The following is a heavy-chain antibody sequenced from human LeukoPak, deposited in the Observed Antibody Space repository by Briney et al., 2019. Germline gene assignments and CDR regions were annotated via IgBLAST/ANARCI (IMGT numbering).Heavy chain of an antibody. J-gene: IGHJ4*02. CDR2: IKQDGNEK. CDR1: GFTFSSYW. V-gene: IGHV3-7*01. CDR3: ARDGAFRIYDY. Sequence: GGSLRLSCAASGFTFSSYWMTWVRQAPGKGLEWVASIKQDGNEKYYVDSVKGRFTISRDNARNSLYLQMSSLRADDAAVYYCARDGAFRIYDYWGQGTLVTVSS. D-gene: IGHD3-3*02.